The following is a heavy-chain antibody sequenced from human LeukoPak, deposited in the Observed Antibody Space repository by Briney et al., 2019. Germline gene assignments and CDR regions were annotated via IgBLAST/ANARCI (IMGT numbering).Heavy chain of an antibody. Sequence: GSLRLSCAASGFTFTNCAMSWVRQAPGKGLEWVSAISGSGGATYNADSVKGRFTISRDNSKNTLYLQINSLRAEDTAVYYCAREGYSSGPIDYWGQGTLVTVSS. V-gene: IGHV3-23*01. CDR3: AREGYSSGPIDY. D-gene: IGHD6-19*01. J-gene: IGHJ4*02. CDR1: GFTFTNCA. CDR2: ISGSGGAT.